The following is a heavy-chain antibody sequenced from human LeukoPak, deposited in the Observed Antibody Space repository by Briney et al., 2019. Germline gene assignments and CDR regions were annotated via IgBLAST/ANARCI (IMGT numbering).Heavy chain of an antibody. Sequence: GGSLRLSCAASGFTFSDYYLSWIRQSPGKGLEWISYISSNSPYTTYADSVEGRFTVSRDNAKNSLYLQMNSLTAEDTAVYYCARGPLAFLHVFDFWGQGTMVTVSS. V-gene: IGHV3-11*06. CDR3: ARGPLAFLHVFDF. D-gene: IGHD1-1*01. CDR2: ISSNSPYT. J-gene: IGHJ3*01. CDR1: GFTFSDYY.